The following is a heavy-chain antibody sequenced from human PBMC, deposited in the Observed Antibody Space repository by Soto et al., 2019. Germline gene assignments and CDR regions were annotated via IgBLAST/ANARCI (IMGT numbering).Heavy chain of an antibody. Sequence: SVTNRHTCTVYGGYFGCYYCIWIRKPPGKGLEWIGEINHSGSTNYNPSLKSRFTISRDNAKNSLYLQMNSLRAEDTAVYYCARDLMLRGVIVFAFLVQGT. CDR3: ARDLMLRGVIVFAF. J-gene: IGHJ4*02. CDR2: INHSGST. CDR1: GGYFGCYY. D-gene: IGHD3-10*01. V-gene: IGHV4-34*01.